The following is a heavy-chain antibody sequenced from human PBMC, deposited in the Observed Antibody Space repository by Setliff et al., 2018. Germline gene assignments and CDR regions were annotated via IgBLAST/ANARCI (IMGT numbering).Heavy chain of an antibody. Sequence: ASVKVSCKASGYSFTGYYIHWVRQAPGQGLEWMGWINAYAQKFQGRVTMTIDTLTSTAYMELRSLRSDDTAVYYCARGPLDFVVTPAAAKFDYWGQGTLVTVSS. CDR1: GYSFTGYY. CDR2: INAY. CDR3: ARGPLDFVVTPAAAKFDY. V-gene: IGHV1-18*04. D-gene: IGHD2-2*01. J-gene: IGHJ4*02.